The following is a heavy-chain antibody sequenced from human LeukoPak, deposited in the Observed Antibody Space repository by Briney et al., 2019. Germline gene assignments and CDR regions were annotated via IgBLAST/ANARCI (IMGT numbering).Heavy chain of an antibody. Sequence: PSETLSLTCAVYGGSFSGYYWSWIRQPPGKGLEWIGYIYTSGSTNYSPSLKSRVTISVDTSKNQFSPKLSSVTAADTAVYYCASHTYYDFWSGYFQAGMDVWGKGTTVTVSS. D-gene: IGHD3-3*01. CDR3: ASHTYYDFWSGYFQAGMDV. V-gene: IGHV4-4*09. CDR2: IYTSGST. J-gene: IGHJ6*04. CDR1: GGSFSGYY.